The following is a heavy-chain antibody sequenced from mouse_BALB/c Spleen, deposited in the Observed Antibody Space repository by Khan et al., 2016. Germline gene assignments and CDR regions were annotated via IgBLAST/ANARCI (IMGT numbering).Heavy chain of an antibody. V-gene: IGHV5-6-3*01. CDR1: GFTFSSYG. J-gene: IGHJ4*01. D-gene: IGHD2-3*01. Sequence: EVELVESGGGLVQPGGSLKLSCAASGFTFSSYGMSWVRQTPDKRLELVATINSNGGSTYYPASVKGRFTISRDNAKNTLYLQMSSLKSEDTATYYCARDRWLLPFMDYWGQGTSVTVSS. CDR2: INSNGGST. CDR3: ARDRWLLPFMDY.